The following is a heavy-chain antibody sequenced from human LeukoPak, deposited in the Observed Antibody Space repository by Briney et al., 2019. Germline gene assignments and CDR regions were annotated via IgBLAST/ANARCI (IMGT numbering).Heavy chain of an antibody. CDR1: GFTFSSYW. Sequence: PGGSLRLSCAASGFTFSSYWMHWVRHAPGKGLVWVSRINSDGSSTSYADSVKGRFTISRDNAKNTLYLQMNSLRAEDTAVYYCARDRRDFWSGYSFGYWGQGTLVTVSS. V-gene: IGHV3-74*01. D-gene: IGHD3-3*01. CDR2: INSDGSST. CDR3: ARDRRDFWSGYSFGY. J-gene: IGHJ4*02.